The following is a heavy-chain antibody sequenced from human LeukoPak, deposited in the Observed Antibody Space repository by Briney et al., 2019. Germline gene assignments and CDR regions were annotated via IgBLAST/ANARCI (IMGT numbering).Heavy chain of an antibody. V-gene: IGHV1-18*01. CDR2: ISAYNGNT. J-gene: IGHJ4*02. D-gene: IGHD3-22*01. CDR1: GYTFTSYG. CDR3: AREDYYDSSGYRSHCGY. Sequence: ASVKVSCKASGYTFTSYGISWVRQAPGQGLEWMGWISAYNGNTNYAQKLQGRVTMTTDTSTSTAYMELRSLRSDDTAVYYCAREDYYDSSGYRSHCGYWGQGTLVTVSS.